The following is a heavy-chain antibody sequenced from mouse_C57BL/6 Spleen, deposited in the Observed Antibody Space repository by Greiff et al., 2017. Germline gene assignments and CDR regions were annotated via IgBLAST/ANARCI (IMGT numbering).Heavy chain of an antibody. V-gene: IGHV1-62-2*01. D-gene: IGHD2-1*01. CDR1: GYTFTEYT. J-gene: IGHJ1*03. CDR2: FYPGSGSL. Sequence: QVHVKQSGAELVKPGASVKLSCKASGYTFTEYTIHWVKQRSGQGLGRIGWFYPGSGSLKYNAKFKDKDTLTADKSSSTVYMELSRLTSEDSAVYFCARQEDYYGNPYWYFDVGGTGTTVTVSS. CDR3: ARQEDYYGNPYWYFDV.